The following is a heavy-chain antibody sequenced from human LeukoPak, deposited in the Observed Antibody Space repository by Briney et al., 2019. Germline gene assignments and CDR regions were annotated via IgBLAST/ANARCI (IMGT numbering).Heavy chain of an antibody. Sequence: SVKVSCKASGGTFSSYAISWVRQAPGQGLEWVGGIIPIFGTANYAQKFQGRVTITADESTSTAYMELSSLRSEDTAVYYCARGIVDITTAGFDYWGQGTLVTVSS. CDR2: IIPIFGTA. D-gene: IGHD1-1*01. V-gene: IGHV1-69*01. CDR1: GGTFSSYA. CDR3: ARGIVDITTAGFDY. J-gene: IGHJ4*02.